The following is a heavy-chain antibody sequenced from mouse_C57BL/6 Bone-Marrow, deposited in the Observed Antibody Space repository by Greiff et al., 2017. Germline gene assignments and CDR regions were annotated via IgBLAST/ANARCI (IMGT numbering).Heavy chain of an antibody. CDR3: SRSGYGGFAY. V-gene: IGHV1S81*02. Sequence: QVQLQQPGAELVKPGASVKLSCKSSGYTFTSYYMSWVKQRPGQGLEWIGGINPSNGGTNFNEKFKSKATLTADKSSTTAYMQLSSLTSEDSAVYYCSRSGYGGFAYWGQGTLVTVSA. CDR1: GYTFTSYY. CDR2: INPSNGGT. D-gene: IGHD1-1*02. J-gene: IGHJ3*01.